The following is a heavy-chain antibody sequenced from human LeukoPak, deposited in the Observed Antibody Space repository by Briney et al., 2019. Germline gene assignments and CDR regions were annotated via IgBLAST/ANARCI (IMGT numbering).Heavy chain of an antibody. D-gene: IGHD3-10*01. Sequence: SETLSLTCAVYGGSFSGYYWSWIRQPPGKGLEWIGEINHSGSTNYNPSLKSRVTISVDTSKNQYSLKLSSVTAADTAVYYCARVGADGSGFLFDYWGQGTLVTVSS. CDR3: ARVGADGSGFLFDY. J-gene: IGHJ4*02. V-gene: IGHV4-34*01. CDR1: GGSFSGYY. CDR2: INHSGST.